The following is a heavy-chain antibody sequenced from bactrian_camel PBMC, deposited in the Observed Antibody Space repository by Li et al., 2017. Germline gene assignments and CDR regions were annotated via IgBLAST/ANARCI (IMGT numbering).Heavy chain of an antibody. Sequence: HVQLVESGGGSVQAGGSLRLSCGSSAHTDSPNCMGWFRQAPGKGLEWVSRILSDGRHTYYADSVKGRFTIYRDNAKNTLYLQLNSLKTEDTAIYYCAKDNFLYSPTDPYWAQGTQVTVS. CDR2: ILSDGRHT. CDR3: AKDNFLYSPTDPY. CDR1: AHTDSPNC. J-gene: IGHJ4*01. D-gene: IGHD2*01. V-gene: IGHV3-2*01.